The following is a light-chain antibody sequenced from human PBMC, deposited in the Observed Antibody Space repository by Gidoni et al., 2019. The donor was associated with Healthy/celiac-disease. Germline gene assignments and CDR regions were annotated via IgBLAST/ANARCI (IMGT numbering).Light chain of an antibody. CDR3: QSYDSSLSGSKV. J-gene: IGLJ3*02. Sequence: QSVLTPPPSVSGAPGQRVTISCTGSSSNIGAGYDVHWYKQLPGTAPRLLIYGNTNRPSGVPDRFSGSKSGTSASLVITGLQAEDEADYYCQSYDSSLSGSKVFGGGTKLTVL. CDR2: GNT. CDR1: SSNIGAGYD. V-gene: IGLV1-40*01.